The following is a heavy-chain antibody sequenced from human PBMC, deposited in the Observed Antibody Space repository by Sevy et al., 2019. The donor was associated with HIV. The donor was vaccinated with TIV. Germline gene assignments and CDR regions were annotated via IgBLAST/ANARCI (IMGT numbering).Heavy chain of an antibody. J-gene: IGHJ4*02. CDR2: ISSSSTTI. V-gene: IGHV3-48*02. CDR3: ERSGGLRY. CDR1: GFTFSNYS. D-gene: IGHD3-16*02. Sequence: GGSLRLSCAASGFTFSNYSMNWVRQAPGKGLEWVSYISSSSTTIYYADSVKGRFTISRDNAKNSLYLQMNSLSDDDTAVYYCERSGGLRYWGQGTLVTVSS.